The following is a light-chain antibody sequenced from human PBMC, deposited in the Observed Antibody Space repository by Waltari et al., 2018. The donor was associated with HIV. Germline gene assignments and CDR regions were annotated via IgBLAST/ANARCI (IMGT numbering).Light chain of an antibody. Sequence: DIQMTQSPSSLSASVGDRVTITCRASQGISNHLAWYQQKTGKVPKLLIYAASTLQSGVSSRFSGSGSGTDFTLTISSLQPEDVATYYCQKYNSAPWTFGQGTKVEIK. CDR3: QKYNSAPWT. V-gene: IGKV1-27*01. J-gene: IGKJ1*01. CDR1: QGISNH. CDR2: AAS.